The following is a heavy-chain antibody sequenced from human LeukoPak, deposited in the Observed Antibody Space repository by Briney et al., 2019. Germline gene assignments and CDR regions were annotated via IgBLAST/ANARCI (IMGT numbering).Heavy chain of an antibody. V-gene: IGHV1-2*06. CDR2: INPNSGGT. J-gene: IGHJ6*03. CDR3: ARSVGRAYYYYYYMDV. D-gene: IGHD3/OR15-3a*01. CDR1: GGTFSSYA. Sequence: GASVKVSCKASGGTFSSYAISWVRQAPGQGLEWMRRINPNSGGTNYAQKFQGRVTMTRDTSISTAYMELSRLRSDDTAVYYCARSVGRAYYYYYYMDVWGKGTTVTVSS.